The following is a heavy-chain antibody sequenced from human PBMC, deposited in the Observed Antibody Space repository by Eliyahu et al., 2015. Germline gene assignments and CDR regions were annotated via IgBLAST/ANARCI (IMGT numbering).Heavy chain of an antibody. CDR1: GYTFTGYX. D-gene: IGHD3-16*02. CDR3: ARRRSSGDSYRDFDY. V-gene: IGHV1-2*02. Sequence: QVQLVQSGAEVKKPGASVXVSCKASGYTFTGYXMHWVXQAPGQGLEWMGWINPNSGGTNYAQKFQGRVTMTRDTSISTAYMELSRLRSDDTAVYYCARRRSSGDSYRDFDYWGQGTLVTVSS. CDR2: INPNSGGT. J-gene: IGHJ4*02.